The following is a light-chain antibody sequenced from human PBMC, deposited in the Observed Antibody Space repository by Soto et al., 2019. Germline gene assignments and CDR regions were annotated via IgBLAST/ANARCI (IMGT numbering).Light chain of an antibody. CDR1: SSNIGGNT. Sequence: QSVLTQPPSASGTPGQRVTISCSTSSSNIGGNTVNWYQQVPGTAPKLLIYSYDQRPSGVPDRFPGSKSGTSASLAISGLQSEDEADYYCAAWDASLNGYVFGTGTKVTVL. J-gene: IGLJ1*01. CDR2: SYD. V-gene: IGLV1-44*01. CDR3: AAWDASLNGYV.